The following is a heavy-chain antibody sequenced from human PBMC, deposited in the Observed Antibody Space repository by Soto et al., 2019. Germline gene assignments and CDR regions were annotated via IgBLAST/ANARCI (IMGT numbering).Heavy chain of an antibody. Sequence: ASVKVSCKASGYTFTSYSMHWVRQAPGQRLEWMGWINAGNGNTKYSQKFQGRVTITRDTSASTAYMELRSLRSDDTAVYYFARDVFGVERPYYYYGMDVWGQGTTVTVSS. J-gene: IGHJ6*02. CDR3: ARDVFGVERPYYYYGMDV. D-gene: IGHD3-3*01. CDR1: GYTFTSYS. V-gene: IGHV1-3*01. CDR2: INAGNGNT.